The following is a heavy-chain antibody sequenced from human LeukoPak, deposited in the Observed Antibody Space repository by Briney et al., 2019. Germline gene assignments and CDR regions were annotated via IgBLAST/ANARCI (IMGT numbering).Heavy chain of an antibody. V-gene: IGHV1-3*01. CDR3: ARRGVTTRDSYYYSLHV. J-gene: IGHJ6*02. CDR1: GYTFTNYA. CDR2: INPGDGDT. Sequence: ASVKVSCKASGYTFTNYAVHWVRRAPGQRPEWMGRINPGDGDTKYSQNFQDRVTFGRDTSANTAFMELSSLRSEDTAVYYCARRGVTTRDSYYYSLHVWGHGTTVTVSS. D-gene: IGHD2-21*02.